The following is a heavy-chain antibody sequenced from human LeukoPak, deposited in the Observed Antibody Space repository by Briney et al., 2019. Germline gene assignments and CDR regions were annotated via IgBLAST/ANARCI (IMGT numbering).Heavy chain of an antibody. V-gene: IGHV4-59*01. CDR3: ARGTYYYDSSGYTNWFDP. CDR2: IYYSGST. Sequence: TSETLSLTCTVSGGSISSYYWSWIRQPPGKGLEWIGYIYYSGSTNYNPSLKSRVTISVDTSKNQFSLKLSSVTAADTAVYYCARGTYYYDSSGYTNWFDPWGQGTLVTVSS. D-gene: IGHD3-22*01. J-gene: IGHJ5*02. CDR1: GGSISSYY.